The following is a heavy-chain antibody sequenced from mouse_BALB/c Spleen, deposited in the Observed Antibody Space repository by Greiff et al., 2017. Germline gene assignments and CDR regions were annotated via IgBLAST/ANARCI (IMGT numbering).Heavy chain of an antibody. J-gene: IGHJ2*01. V-gene: IGHV14-1*02. D-gene: IGHD2-10*01. CDR3: AGAYYGNYGDY. Sequence: VQLQQSGAELVRPGALVKLSCKASGFNIKDYYMHWVKQRPEQGLEWIGWIDPENGNTIYDPKFQGKASITADTSSNTAYLQLSSLTSEDTAVYYCAGAYYGNYGDYWGQGTTLTVSS. CDR1: GFNIKDYY. CDR2: IDPENGNT.